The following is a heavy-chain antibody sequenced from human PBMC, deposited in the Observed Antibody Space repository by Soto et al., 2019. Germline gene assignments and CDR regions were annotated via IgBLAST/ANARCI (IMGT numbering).Heavy chain of an antibody. V-gene: IGHV3-9*01. J-gene: IGHJ4*02. CDR2: ISWNSGSI. CDR1: GFTFDDYA. Sequence: GGSLRLSCAASGFTFDDYAMHWVRQAPGKGLEWVSGISWNSGSIGYADSVKGRFTISRDNAKNSLYLQMNSLRAEDTALYYCAKGYAILTTVTTDYFDYWGQGTLVTVSS. CDR3: AKGYAILTTVTTDYFDY. D-gene: IGHD4-17*01.